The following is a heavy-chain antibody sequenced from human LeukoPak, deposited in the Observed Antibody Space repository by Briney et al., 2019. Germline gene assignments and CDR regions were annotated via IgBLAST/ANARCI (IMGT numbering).Heavy chain of an antibody. D-gene: IGHD6-6*01. CDR3: ARRGNTRDSSDFDY. CDR2: IYYSGST. CDR1: GGSTSSYY. J-gene: IGHJ4*02. V-gene: IGHV4-59*08. Sequence: PSETLSLTCTVSGGSTSSYYWSWIRQPPGKGLEWIGYIYYSGSTNYNPSLKSRVTISVDTSKNQFSLKLSSVTAADTAVYYCARRGNTRDSSDFDYWGQGTLVTVSS.